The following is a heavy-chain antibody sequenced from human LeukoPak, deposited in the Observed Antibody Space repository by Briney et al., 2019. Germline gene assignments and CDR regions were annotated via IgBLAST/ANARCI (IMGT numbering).Heavy chain of an antibody. CDR3: ARGGYDYVWGSYRPTNFDY. CDR1: GGSFSGYY. V-gene: IGHV4-34*01. D-gene: IGHD3-16*02. CDR2: INHSGST. J-gene: IGHJ4*02. Sequence: PSETLSLTCAVYGGSFSGYYWSWIRQSPGKGLEWIGEINHSGSTNYNPSLKSRVTISVDTSKNQFSLKLSSVTAADTAVYYCARGGYDYVWGSYRPTNFDYWGQGTLVTVSS.